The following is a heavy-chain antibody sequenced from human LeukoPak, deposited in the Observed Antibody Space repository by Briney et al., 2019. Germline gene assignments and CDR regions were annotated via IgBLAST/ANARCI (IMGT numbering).Heavy chain of an antibody. CDR3: TSSSSGWYGGGFDY. J-gene: IGHJ4*02. CDR1: GFAFGDYA. Sequence: PGGSLRLSCTASGFAFGDYAMSWFRQAPGKGLEWVGFIRSKAYGGTTEYAASVKGRFTISRDDSKSIAYLQMNSLKTEDTAVYYCTSSSSGWYGGGFDYWGQGTLVTVSS. D-gene: IGHD6-19*01. V-gene: IGHV3-49*03. CDR2: IRSKAYGGTT.